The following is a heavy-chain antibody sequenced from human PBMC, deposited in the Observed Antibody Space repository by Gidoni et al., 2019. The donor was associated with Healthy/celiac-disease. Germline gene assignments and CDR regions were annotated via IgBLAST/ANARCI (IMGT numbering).Heavy chain of an antibody. Sequence: QLQLQESGPGLVKPSETLSLTCTVSGGSISSSSYYWGWIRQPPGKGLEWIGSIYYSGSTYYNPSLKSRVTISVDTSKNQFSLKLSSVTAADTAVYYCKGRRGGSSIDYWGQGTLVTVSS. V-gene: IGHV4-39*01. CDR1: GGSISSSSYY. J-gene: IGHJ4*02. CDR3: KGRRGGSSIDY. D-gene: IGHD2-15*01. CDR2: IYYSGST.